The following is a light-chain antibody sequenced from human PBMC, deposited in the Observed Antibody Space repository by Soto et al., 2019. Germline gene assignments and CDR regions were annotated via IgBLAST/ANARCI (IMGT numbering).Light chain of an antibody. CDR2: DVS. Sequence: QSVLIQPRSVSGSPGQSVTISCTGTSSDVGGYNYVSWYQQHPGKAPKLMIYDVSERPPGVPDRFSGSKSGNTASLTISGLQDEDEADYYCCSYAGSFYVFGTGTKLTVL. CDR3: CSYAGSFYV. V-gene: IGLV2-11*01. J-gene: IGLJ1*01. CDR1: SSDVGGYNY.